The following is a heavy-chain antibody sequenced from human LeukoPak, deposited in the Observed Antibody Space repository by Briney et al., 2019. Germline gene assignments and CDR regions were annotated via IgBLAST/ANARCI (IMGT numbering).Heavy chain of an antibody. D-gene: IGHD6-13*01. V-gene: IGHV3-7*01. CDR1: GFTFRNDW. CDR3: SRVGPGGAGAFDY. Sequence: GGSLRLSCAASGFTFRNDWMSWVRQAPGKGLEWVDNVKQDGSEKDYVDCVKGRFTISRDNAKNLLYLQMNSLRTEDTAVYYCSRVGPGGAGAFDYWGQGTLVTVSS. J-gene: IGHJ4*02. CDR2: VKQDGSEK.